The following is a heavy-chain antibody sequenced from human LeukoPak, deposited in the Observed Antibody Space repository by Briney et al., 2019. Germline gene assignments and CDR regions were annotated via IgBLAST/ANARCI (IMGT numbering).Heavy chain of an antibody. J-gene: IGHJ3*02. CDR2: IGTAGDT. CDR3: ARERGYSYGSDAFDI. D-gene: IGHD5-18*01. Sequence: PGGSLRLSCAACGFTFSSYDMHWVRQATGKGLEWVSAIGTAGDTYYPGSVKGQFTISRENAKNSLYLQMNSLRAGDTAVYYCARERGYSYGSDAFDIWGQGTMVTVSS. V-gene: IGHV3-13*03. CDR1: GFTFSSYD.